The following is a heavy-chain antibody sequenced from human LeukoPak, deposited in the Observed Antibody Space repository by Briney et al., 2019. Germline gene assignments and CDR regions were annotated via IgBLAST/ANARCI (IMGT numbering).Heavy chain of an antibody. Sequence: PSETLSLTCTVSGGSITGYYWSWIRQPAGKGLEWIGRIYTSGSTNCNPSLKSRVTISVDRSKNQFSLKLDSVTAADTALYYGARDLYVYCSDWYGGYYFDYWGQGTLLTVSS. D-gene: IGHD6-13*01. J-gene: IGHJ4*02. CDR3: ARDLYVYCSDWYGGYYFDY. V-gene: IGHV4-4*07. CDR2: IYTSGST. CDR1: GGSITGYY.